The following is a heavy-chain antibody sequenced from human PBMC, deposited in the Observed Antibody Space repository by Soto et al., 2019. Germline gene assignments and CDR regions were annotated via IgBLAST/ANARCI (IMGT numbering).Heavy chain of an antibody. CDR1: GGTFSSYA. CDR2: IIPIFGTA. CDR3: ATKPAIDELVATFLMDV. D-gene: IGHD5-12*01. V-gene: IGHV1-69*01. Sequence: QVQLVQSGAEVKKPGSSVKVSCKASGGTFSSYAISWVRQAPGQGLEWMGGIIPIFGTANYAQKFQGRVTITADESTSKAYMELSSMRSEDTAVYYCATKPAIDELVATFLMDVWGQGTTVTVSS. J-gene: IGHJ6*02.